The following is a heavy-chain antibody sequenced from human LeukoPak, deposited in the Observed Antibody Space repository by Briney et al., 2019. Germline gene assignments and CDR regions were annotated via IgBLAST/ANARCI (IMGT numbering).Heavy chain of an antibody. CDR1: GFTFTSSA. J-gene: IGHJ4*02. CDR3: AADSFYGDYVRLFNY. D-gene: IGHD4-17*01. V-gene: IGHV1-58*02. CDR2: IVVGSGNT. Sequence: SVKVSCKASGFTFTSSAMQWVRQARGQRLEWIGWIVVGSGNTNYAQKFQERVTITRDMSTSTAYMELSSLRSEDTAVYYCAADSFYGDYVRLFNYWGQGTLVTVSS.